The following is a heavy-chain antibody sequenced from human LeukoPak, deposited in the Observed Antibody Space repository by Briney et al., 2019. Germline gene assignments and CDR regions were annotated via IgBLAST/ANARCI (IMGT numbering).Heavy chain of an antibody. CDR2: IRSKAYGETA. CDR1: GFAFGDYA. J-gene: IGHJ4*02. Sequence: GGAVRLSCTASGFAFGDYAMSWIRHAPGKGLEWVGFIRSKAYGETADYAASVKGRFTISRDDSKAIAYLQMNSLKTEDTAVYHCTRDRGAYNLYDYWGQGTLVTVSS. D-gene: IGHD1-1*01. CDR3: TRDRGAYNLYDY. V-gene: IGHV3-49*03.